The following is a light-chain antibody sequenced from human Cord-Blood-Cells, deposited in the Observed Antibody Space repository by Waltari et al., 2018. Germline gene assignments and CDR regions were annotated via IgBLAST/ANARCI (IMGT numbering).Light chain of an antibody. J-gene: IGKJ3*01. CDR3: QQYYSTPFT. CDR1: QSVLYSSNNKNY. CDR2: WAS. Sequence: CKSSQSVLYSSNNKNYLAWYQQKPGQPPKLLIYWASTRESGVPDRFSGSGSGTDFTLTISSLQAEDVAVYYCQQYYSTPFTFGPGTKVDIK. V-gene: IGKV4-1*01.